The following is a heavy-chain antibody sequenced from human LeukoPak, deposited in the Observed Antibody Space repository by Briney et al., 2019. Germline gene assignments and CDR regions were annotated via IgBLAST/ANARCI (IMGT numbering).Heavy chain of an antibody. J-gene: IGHJ4*02. CDR3: GKEVERHFDLRY. D-gene: IGHD2-15*01. Sequence: PGGSLRLPCAASGLTSGIYAMSWVRQAPGKGLEWVSAFSGGGDSFYADSVRGRFSISADRSRNILYLQMNSLRVEDTAVYYCGKEVERHFDLRYWGQGTPVTVSS. CDR2: FSGGGDS. V-gene: IGHV3-23*01. CDR1: GLTSGIYA.